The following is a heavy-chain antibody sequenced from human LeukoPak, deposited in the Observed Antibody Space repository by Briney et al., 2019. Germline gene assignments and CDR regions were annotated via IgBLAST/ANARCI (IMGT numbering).Heavy chain of an antibody. V-gene: IGHV3-48*01. CDR2: ISSSSSTI. Sequence: GGSLRLSCAASGFTFSSYSMNWVRQAPGKGLEWVSYISSSSSTIYYADSLKGRFTISRDNAKNSLYLQMNSLRAEDTAVYYCAKVTGTTHWYFDLWGRGTLVTVSS. CDR1: GFTFSSYS. J-gene: IGHJ2*01. D-gene: IGHD1-7*01. CDR3: AKVTGTTHWYFDL.